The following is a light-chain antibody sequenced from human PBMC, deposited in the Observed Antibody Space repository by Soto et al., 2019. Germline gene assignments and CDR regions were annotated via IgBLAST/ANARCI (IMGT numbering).Light chain of an antibody. CDR3: QKYNSAPRGFT. CDR2: AAS. J-gene: IGKJ3*01. V-gene: IGKV1-27*01. Sequence: EIQMTQSPSSLSASVGDRVTISCRASQGISNYLAWYQQKPGKVPKLLIYAASTLQSGVPSRFSGSGSGTDFTLTISSLQPEDVATYYCQKYNSAPRGFTFGPGTKVDIK. CDR1: QGISNY.